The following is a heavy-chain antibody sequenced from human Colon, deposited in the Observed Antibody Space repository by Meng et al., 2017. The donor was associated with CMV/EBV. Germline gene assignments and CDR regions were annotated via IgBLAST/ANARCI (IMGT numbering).Heavy chain of an antibody. D-gene: IGHD1-20*01. CDR3: ARVYNYNNLFFYAMDV. Sequence: ASVKVSCKTSGYTFSHYGITWVRHAPGQGLEWVGWITTYNGNTNYEQKFQGRVTMTTDTPTSTVYMELRNLRSDDSAVYYCARVYNYNNLFFYAMDVWGQGTTVTVSS. V-gene: IGHV1-18*01. J-gene: IGHJ6*02. CDR1: GYTFSHYG. CDR2: ITTYNGNT.